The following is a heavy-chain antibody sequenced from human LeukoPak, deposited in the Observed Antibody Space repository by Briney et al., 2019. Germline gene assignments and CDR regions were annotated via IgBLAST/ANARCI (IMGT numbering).Heavy chain of an antibody. J-gene: IGHJ5*02. CDR2: INHSGST. CDR3: ARGLRITIFGVAITGNNWFDP. CDR1: GGSFSGYY. V-gene: IGHV4-34*01. Sequence: SETLSLTCAVYGGSFSGYYWSWIRQPPGKGLEWIGEINHSGSTNYNPSLKSRVTISVDTSKNQFSLKLSSVTTADTAVYYCARGLRITIFGVAITGNNWFDPWGQGTLVTVSS. D-gene: IGHD3-3*01.